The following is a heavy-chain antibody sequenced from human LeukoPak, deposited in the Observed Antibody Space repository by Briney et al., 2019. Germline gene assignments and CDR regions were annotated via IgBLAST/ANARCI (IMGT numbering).Heavy chain of an antibody. D-gene: IGHD6-13*01. CDR2: IYSGGST. CDR3: AREPDSSSWGP. Sequence: GSLRLSCAASGFTVSSNYMSWVRQAPGKGLEWVSVIYSGGSTYYADSVKGRFTISRDNSKNTLYLQMNSLRAEDTAVYYCAREPDSSSWGPWGQGTLVTVSS. CDR1: GFTVSSNY. V-gene: IGHV3-66*01. J-gene: IGHJ5*02.